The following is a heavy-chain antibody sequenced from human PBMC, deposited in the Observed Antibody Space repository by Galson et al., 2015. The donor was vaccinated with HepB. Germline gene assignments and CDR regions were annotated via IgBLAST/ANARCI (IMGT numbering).Heavy chain of an antibody. J-gene: IGHJ4*02. CDR1: GGSISNSSYY. V-gene: IGHV4-39*07. CDR3: ARGTDLSGSQTFDC. D-gene: IGHD1-26*01. Sequence: LSLTCTVSGGSISNSSYYWGWIRQPPGKGLEWIGSIYYSGSTYYNPSLKSRVTISVDTSKNQFSLKLSSVTAADTAVYYCARGTDLSGSQTFDCWGQGTLVPVSS. CDR2: IYYSGST.